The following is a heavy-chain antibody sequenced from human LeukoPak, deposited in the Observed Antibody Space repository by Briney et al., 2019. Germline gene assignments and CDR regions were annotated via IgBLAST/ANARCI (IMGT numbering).Heavy chain of an antibody. CDR2: ISSSSSYI. CDR1: GFTFSSYS. D-gene: IGHD2-2*01. CDR3: AREGGRSSTSCYVY. Sequence: GGSLRLSCAASGFTFSSYSMNWVRQAPGKGLEWVSSISSSSSYIYYADSVKGRFTISTDNAKNSLYLQMNSLRAEDTAAYYCAREGGRSSTSCYVYWGQGTLVTVSS. J-gene: IGHJ4*02. V-gene: IGHV3-21*01.